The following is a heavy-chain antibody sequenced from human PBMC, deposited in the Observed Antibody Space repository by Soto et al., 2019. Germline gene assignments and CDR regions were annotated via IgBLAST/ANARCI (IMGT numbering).Heavy chain of an antibody. Sequence: GGTLRLSCTASGFTFSSYAMSLVRQSPCKGLELVSAISGSGCSTYYADSVKGRFTISRDNSTNTMYLQMNTPRAEDNAAYYCVKHVIDDYQNFLDHWVQGSLVTFSS. J-gene: IGHJ4*02. CDR2: ISGSGCST. D-gene: IGHD3-16*02. CDR3: VKHVIDDYQNFLDH. V-gene: IGHV3-23*01. CDR1: GFTFSSYA.